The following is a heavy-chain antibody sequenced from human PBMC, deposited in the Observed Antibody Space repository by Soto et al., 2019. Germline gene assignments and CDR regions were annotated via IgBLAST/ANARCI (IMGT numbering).Heavy chain of an antibody. CDR2: IIPNSGGT. D-gene: IGHD5-18*01. CDR3: ARWLGSYGNWFDP. CDR1: GYTFTGYY. Sequence: ASVKVSCKASGYTFTGYYMHWVRQAPGQGLEWMGWIIPNSGGTNYAQKFQGRVTMTRDTSISTAYMELSRLRSDDTAVYYCARWLGSYGNWFDPWGQGTLVTVSS. J-gene: IGHJ5*02. V-gene: IGHV1-2*02.